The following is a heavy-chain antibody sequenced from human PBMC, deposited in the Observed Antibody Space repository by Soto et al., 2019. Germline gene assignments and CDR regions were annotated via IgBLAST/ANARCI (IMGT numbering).Heavy chain of an antibody. CDR2: INHSGSK. D-gene: IGHD6-6*01. Sequence: PSETLALTCAVYGGSFSGYYWGWIRQPPGKGLEWIGEINHSGSKNYNPSLESRVTISVETSKNQFSLQLSSVTAADTALYYCARVIAARRDGAKNYYYYGMDVWGQGTTV. V-gene: IGHV4-34*01. J-gene: IGHJ6*02. CDR1: GGSFSGYY. CDR3: ARVIAARRDGAKNYYYYGMDV.